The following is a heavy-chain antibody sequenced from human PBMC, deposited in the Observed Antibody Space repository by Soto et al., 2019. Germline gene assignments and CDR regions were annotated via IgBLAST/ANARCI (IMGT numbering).Heavy chain of an antibody. CDR3: AYVLGYCSSTSCPGSFDY. V-gene: IGHV3-23*01. CDR1: GFTFSSYA. CDR2: IRASGGST. D-gene: IGHD2-2*01. J-gene: IGHJ4*02. Sequence: PGVSLRLSCAASGFTFSSYAMSWVRQAPGKGLEWVSAIRASGGSTYYADSVKGRFTISRDNSKNTLYLQMNSLRAEDTAVYYCAYVLGYCSSTSCPGSFDYWGQGTLVTVSS.